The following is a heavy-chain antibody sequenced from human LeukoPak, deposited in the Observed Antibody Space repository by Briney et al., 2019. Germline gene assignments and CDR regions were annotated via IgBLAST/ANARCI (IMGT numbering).Heavy chain of an antibody. CDR1: GFTFSSYD. CDR2: IGTAGDT. Sequence: GGSLRPSCAASGFTFSSYDMHWVRQATGKGLEWVSAIGTAGDTYYPGSVKGRFTISRENAKNSLYLQMNSLRAGDTAVYYCARSQARYCSGGSCYGFDYWGQGTLVTVSS. D-gene: IGHD2-15*01. J-gene: IGHJ4*02. V-gene: IGHV3-13*01. CDR3: ARSQARYCSGGSCYGFDY.